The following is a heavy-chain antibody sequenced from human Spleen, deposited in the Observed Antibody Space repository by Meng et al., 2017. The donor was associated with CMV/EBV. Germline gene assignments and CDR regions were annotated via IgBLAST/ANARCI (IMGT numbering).Heavy chain of an antibody. J-gene: IGHJ5*02. D-gene: IGHD6-13*01. CDR2: IIPIFDTA. Sequence: GTFSSYAISWVRQAPGQGLEWMGGIIPIFDTANYAQKFQGRVTITTDESTSTAYMELSSLRSEDTAVYYCARVAAADYVGLQWFDPWGQGTLVTVSS. V-gene: IGHV1-69*05. CDR1: GTFSSYA. CDR3: ARVAAADYVGLQWFDP.